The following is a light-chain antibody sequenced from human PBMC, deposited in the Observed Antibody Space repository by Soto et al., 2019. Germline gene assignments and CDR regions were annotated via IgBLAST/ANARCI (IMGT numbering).Light chain of an antibody. V-gene: IGKV3D-15*01. CDR1: QSGSSN. J-gene: IGKJ1*01. CDR2: GAS. Sequence: EIVMTQSPATLSVSPGERATLSCRASQSGSSNLAWYQQKPGQAPSLLIYGASTRATGIPARFSRSGSGTEFTLTISSLQSEDFAVYYCQQYNNWLPWTLGQGTKVEIK. CDR3: QQYNNWLPWT.